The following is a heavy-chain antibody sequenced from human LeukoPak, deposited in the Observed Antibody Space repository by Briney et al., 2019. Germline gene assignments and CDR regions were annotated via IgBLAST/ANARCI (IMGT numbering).Heavy chain of an antibody. CDR2: ISAYNGNT. CDR3: ARDTPRLRRWLQSENAFDI. D-gene: IGHD5-24*01. Sequence: ASVKVSCKASGGTFSSYAISWVRQAPGQGLEWMGWISAYNGNTNYAQKLQGRVTMTTDTSTSTAYMELRSLRPDDTAVYYCARDTPRLRRWLQSENAFDIWGQGTMVTVSS. J-gene: IGHJ3*02. CDR1: GGTFSSYA. V-gene: IGHV1-18*01.